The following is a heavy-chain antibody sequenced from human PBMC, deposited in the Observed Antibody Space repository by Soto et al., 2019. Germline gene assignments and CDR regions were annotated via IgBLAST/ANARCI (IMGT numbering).Heavy chain of an antibody. J-gene: IGHJ5*01. CDR3: ARDEYQLLSSVSWFDS. V-gene: IGHV4-30-4*01. CDR1: GGSISDDSY. Sequence: KPSEILSLTCTVSGGSISDDSYWSWIRQTPGKGLEWIGYIYHTGNTYYNPSLRSRVSISVDKSKSQFSLKLISVTAADTAVYFCARDEYQLLSSVSWFDSWGQGTLVTVSS. CDR2: IYHTGNT. D-gene: IGHD2-2*01.